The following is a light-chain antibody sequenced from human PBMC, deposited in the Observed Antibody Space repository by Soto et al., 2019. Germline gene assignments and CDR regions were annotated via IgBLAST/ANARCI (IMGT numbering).Light chain of an antibody. Sequence: DIVMTQSPDSLAASLGERATINCKSSQSVLYSSNNKNYLAWYQQKSGQPPKLLISWASTRESGVPDRFSGSGSGTDFTLTIRSLQAEDVGVYYCQQYYSTPRAFGQGTKVEI. J-gene: IGKJ1*01. CDR1: QSVLYSSNNKNY. CDR2: WAS. CDR3: QQYYSTPRA. V-gene: IGKV4-1*01.